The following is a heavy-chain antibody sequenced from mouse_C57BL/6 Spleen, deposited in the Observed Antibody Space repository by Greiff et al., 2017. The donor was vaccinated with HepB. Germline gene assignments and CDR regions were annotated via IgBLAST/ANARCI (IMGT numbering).Heavy chain of an antibody. CDR2: ISDGGSYT. D-gene: IGHD1-1*02. J-gene: IGHJ4*01. Sequence: EVQGVESGGGLVKPGGSLKLSCAASGFTFSSYAMSWVRQTPEKRLEWVATISDGGSYTYYPDNVKGRFTISRDNAKNNLYLQMSHLKSEDTAMYYCARVGYGYYAMDYGGQGTSVTVSS. CDR1: GFTFSSYA. V-gene: IGHV5-4*01. CDR3: ARVGYGYYAMDY.